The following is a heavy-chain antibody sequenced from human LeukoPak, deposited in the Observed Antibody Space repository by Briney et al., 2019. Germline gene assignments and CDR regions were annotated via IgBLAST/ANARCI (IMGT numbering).Heavy chain of an antibody. J-gene: IGHJ4*02. CDR3: ARYGGGYSSSWYSGDY. D-gene: IGHD6-13*01. CDR1: GYSFTSYW. V-gene: IGHV5-51*01. CDR2: IYPGDSDT. Sequence: GESLQISCKGSGYSFTSYWIGWVRQMPGKGLEWMGIIYPGDSDTRYSPSFQGQVTISADKSISTAYLQWSSLKASDTAMYYCARYGGGYSSSWYSGDYWGQGTLVTVSS.